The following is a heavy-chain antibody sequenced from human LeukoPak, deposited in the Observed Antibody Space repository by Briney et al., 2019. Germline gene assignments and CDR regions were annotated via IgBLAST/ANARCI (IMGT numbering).Heavy chain of an antibody. CDR1: GFTFSSYA. V-gene: IGHV3-30-3*01. CDR3: ARAYYDSSGELDY. J-gene: IGHJ4*02. Sequence: GGSLRLSCAASGFTFSSYAMHWVRQAPGKGLEWVAVISYDGSNKYYADSVKGRFTISRDNSKNTLYLQMNSLRAEDTAVYYCARAYYDSSGELDYWGQGTLVTVSS. CDR2: ISYDGSNK. D-gene: IGHD3-22*01.